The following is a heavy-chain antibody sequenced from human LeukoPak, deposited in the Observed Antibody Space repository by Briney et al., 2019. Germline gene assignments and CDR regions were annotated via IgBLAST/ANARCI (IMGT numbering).Heavy chain of an antibody. CDR1: GGSISSYS. D-gene: IGHD3-9*01. CDR2: IYHSGST. V-gene: IGHV4-30-2*01. CDR3: ARGGRYFDWFTFDP. Sequence: SETLSLTCTVSGGSISSYSWSWIRQPPGKGLEWIGYIYHSGSTYYNPSLKSRVTISVDRSKNQFSLKLSSVTAADTAVYYCARGGRYFDWFTFDPWGQGTLVTVSS. J-gene: IGHJ5*02.